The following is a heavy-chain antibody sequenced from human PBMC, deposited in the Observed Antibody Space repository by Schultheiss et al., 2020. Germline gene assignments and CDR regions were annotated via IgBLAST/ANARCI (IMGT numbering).Heavy chain of an antibody. CDR3: ASETWYYYDSSGPPGDY. CDR1: GGSISSYY. V-gene: IGHV4-59*12. Sequence: SQTLSLTCTVSGGSISSYYWSWIRQSPGKGLEWIGYIYHSGSTYYNPSLKSRVTISVDTSKNQFSLKLSSVTAADTAVYYCASETWYYYDSSGPPGDYWGQGTLVTVSS. J-gene: IGHJ4*02. CDR2: IYHSGST. D-gene: IGHD3-22*01.